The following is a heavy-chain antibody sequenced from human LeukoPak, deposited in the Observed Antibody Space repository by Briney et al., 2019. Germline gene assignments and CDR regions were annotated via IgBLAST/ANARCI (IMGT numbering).Heavy chain of an antibody. J-gene: IGHJ4*02. Sequence: ASVKVSCKASGGTFSSYAISWVRQAPGQGLAWMGRIIPILGIAIYAQNFQGRVTMTADKSTSTAYMELSSLRSEDTAVYYCARDRSGYYDILSPLDYWGQGTLVTVSS. D-gene: IGHD3-9*01. CDR2: IIPILGIA. CDR3: ARDRSGYYDILSPLDY. CDR1: GGTFSSYA. V-gene: IGHV1-69*04.